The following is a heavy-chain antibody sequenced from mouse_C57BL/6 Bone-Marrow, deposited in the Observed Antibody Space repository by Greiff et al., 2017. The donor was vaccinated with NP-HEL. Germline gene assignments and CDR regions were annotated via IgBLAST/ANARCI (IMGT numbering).Heavy chain of an antibody. D-gene: IGHD1-1*01. CDR1: GFSLTSYG. V-gene: IGHV2-6*01. CDR3: ASPFITTVVATDYFDY. Sequence: VKLVESGPGLVAPSQSLSITCTVSGFSLTSYGVDWVRQSPGKGLEWLGVIWGVGSTNYNSALKSRLSISKDNSKSQVFLKMNSLQTDDTAMYYCASPFITTVVATDYFDYWGQGTTLTVSS. CDR2: IWGVGST. J-gene: IGHJ2*01.